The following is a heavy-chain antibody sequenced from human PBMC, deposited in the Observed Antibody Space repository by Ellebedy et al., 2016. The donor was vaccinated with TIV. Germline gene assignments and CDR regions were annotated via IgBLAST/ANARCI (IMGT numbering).Heavy chain of an antibody. V-gene: IGHV3-53*01. CDR2: IYSGGST. Sequence: GESLKISCVASGFTVSSNYMSWVRQAPGKGLEWVSVIYSGGSTYYADSVKGRFTISRDNSKNTLSLQMNSLRAEDTAVYYCASGIVGATRGALEYWGQGTLVTVSS. CDR1: GFTVSSNY. D-gene: IGHD1-26*01. J-gene: IGHJ4*02. CDR3: ASGIVGATRGALEY.